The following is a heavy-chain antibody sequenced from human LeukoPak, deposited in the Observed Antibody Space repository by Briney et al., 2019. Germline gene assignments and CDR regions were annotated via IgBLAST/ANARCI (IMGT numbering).Heavy chain of an antibody. D-gene: IGHD6-19*01. CDR2: IKQDGNEK. CDR3: VRRAPGFSSGWLDY. Sequence: GGSLRLSCAASGFRFNTYWMSWVRQAPGKGLEWVANIKQDGNEKYYADSVKGRFTISRDNLKNTLYLQMGSLRAEDMALYYCVRRAPGFSSGWLDYWGQGTLVTVSS. J-gene: IGHJ4*02. CDR1: GFRFNTYW. V-gene: IGHV3-7*01.